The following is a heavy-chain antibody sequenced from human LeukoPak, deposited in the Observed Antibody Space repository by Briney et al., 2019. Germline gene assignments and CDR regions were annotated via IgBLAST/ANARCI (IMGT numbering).Heavy chain of an antibody. CDR2: IYTSGST. D-gene: IGHD5-18*01. CDR3: ARDATAKYSRYYYYYMDV. V-gene: IGHV4-61*02. Sequence: PSETLSLACTVSGGSISSGSYYWSWIRQPAGKGLEWIGRIYTSGSTNYNPSLKSRVTISVDTSKNQFSLKLSSVTAADTAVYYCARDATAKYSRYYYYYMDVWGKGTTVTISS. CDR1: GGSISSGSYY. J-gene: IGHJ6*03.